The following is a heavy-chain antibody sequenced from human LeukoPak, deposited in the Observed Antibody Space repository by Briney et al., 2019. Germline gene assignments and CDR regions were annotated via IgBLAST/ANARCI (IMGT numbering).Heavy chain of an antibody. V-gene: IGHV1-8*03. Sequence: GASVKVSCKASGYTFTSYDINWVRQATGQGLEWMGWMNPNSGNTGYAQKFQGRVTITRNTSISTAYMELSSLRSEDAAVYYCARADDSSGYPTNYYMDVWGKGTTVTVSS. CDR3: ARADDSSGYPTNYYMDV. J-gene: IGHJ6*03. D-gene: IGHD3-22*01. CDR1: GYTFTSYD. CDR2: MNPNSGNT.